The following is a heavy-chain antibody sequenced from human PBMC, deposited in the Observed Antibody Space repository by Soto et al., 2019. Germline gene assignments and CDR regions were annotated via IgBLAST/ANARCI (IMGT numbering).Heavy chain of an antibody. CDR1: GFTYSTYG. CDR3: ARAENYYYAMDV. V-gene: IGHV3-48*02. J-gene: IGHJ6*02. CDR2: ISSSSSTI. Sequence: SLRLSCAGSGFTYSTYGMNWVRQAPGTGLEWISYISSSSSTIYYTDSVKGRFTISRDNAKNSLYLQINSLRDEDTAVYYCARAENYYYAMDVWGQGTTVTVSS.